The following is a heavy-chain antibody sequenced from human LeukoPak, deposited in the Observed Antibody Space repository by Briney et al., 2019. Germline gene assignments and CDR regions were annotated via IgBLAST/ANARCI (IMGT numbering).Heavy chain of an antibody. CDR1: GGSISSGGYY. CDR2: IYYSGGT. D-gene: IGHD6-19*01. CDR3: ARDESGSGWSGYYGMDV. J-gene: IGHJ6*02. V-gene: IGHV4-31*03. Sequence: TPAETLSLTCTVSGGSISSGGYYWSWIRQHPGKGLEWIGYIYYSGGTYYNPSLKSRVTISVDTSKNQFSLKLSSVTAAGPAVYYCARDESGSGWSGYYGMDVWGQGPTVTVSS.